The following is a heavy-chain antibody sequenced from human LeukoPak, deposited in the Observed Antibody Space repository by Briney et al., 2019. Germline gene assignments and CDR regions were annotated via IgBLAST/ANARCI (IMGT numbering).Heavy chain of an antibody. CDR3: ARGLIAAAGILYY. CDR2: INPSGGST. Sequence: GASVKVSCKASGYTFTSYYMHWVRQAPGPALEWMGIINPSGGSTSYAQKFKGRVTMTRDTSTSTVYMELSSLRSEDTAVYYCARGLIAAAGILYYWGQGTLVTVSS. V-gene: IGHV1-46*01. D-gene: IGHD6-13*01. CDR1: GYTFTSYY. J-gene: IGHJ4*02.